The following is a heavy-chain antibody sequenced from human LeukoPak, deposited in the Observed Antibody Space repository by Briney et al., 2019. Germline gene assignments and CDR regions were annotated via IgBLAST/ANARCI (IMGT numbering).Heavy chain of an antibody. CDR1: GGSVSTRSCY. CDR2: IHYSGST. V-gene: IGHV4-39*07. J-gene: IGHJ6*04. CDR3: ARGHSYDFWTGSSPTGMGA. Sequence: SETLSLTCRVSGGSVSTRSCYWGWIRQPPGKGLEWIATIHYSGSTYYNASQKSRRTVSVDTSKNQFSLKLSSVTAADTAVYFCARGHSYDFWTGSSPTGMGAWGRGTTVTVSS. D-gene: IGHD3-3*01.